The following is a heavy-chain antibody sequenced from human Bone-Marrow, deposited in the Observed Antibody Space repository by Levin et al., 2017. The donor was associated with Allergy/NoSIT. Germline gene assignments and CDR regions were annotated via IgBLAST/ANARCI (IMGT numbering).Heavy chain of an antibody. D-gene: IGHD2-2*01. CDR2: IKSKTDGGTT. J-gene: IGHJ6*02. V-gene: IGHV3-15*01. CDR1: GFTFSNAW. Sequence: GESLKISCAASGFTFSNAWMSWVRQAPGKGLEWVGRIKSKTDGGTTDYAAPVKGRFTISRDDSKNTLYLQMNSLKTEDTAVYYCTTTLSAARRIVVVPVPPLVWDSRSRPPHYYYGMDVWGQGTTVTVSS. CDR3: TTTLSAARRIVVVPVPPLVWDSRSRPPHYYYGMDV.